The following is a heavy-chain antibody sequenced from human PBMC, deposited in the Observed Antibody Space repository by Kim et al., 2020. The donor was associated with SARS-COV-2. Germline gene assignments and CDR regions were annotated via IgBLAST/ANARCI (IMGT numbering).Heavy chain of an antibody. Sequence: SETLSLTCTVSGGSISSSSYYWGWIRQPPGKGLEWIGSIYYSGSTYYNPSLKSRVTISVDTSKNQFSLKLSSVTAADTAVYYCARIGAAAIHDAFDIWG. D-gene: IGHD2-2*01. J-gene: IGHJ3*02. CDR3: ARIGAAAIHDAFDI. CDR1: GGSISSSSYY. CDR2: IYYSGST. V-gene: IGHV4-39*01.